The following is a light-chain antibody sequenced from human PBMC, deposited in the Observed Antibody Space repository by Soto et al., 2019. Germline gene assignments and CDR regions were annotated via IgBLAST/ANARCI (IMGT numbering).Light chain of an antibody. CDR3: QQGGT. J-gene: IGKJ5*01. CDR2: DAS. V-gene: IGKV3-11*01. CDR1: QSVRSY. Sequence: PGARATLSCRASQSVRSYLGWYQQRPGQAPRLLIYDASNRVTGIPTRFSGSGSGTDFTLTISSLEPEDFAVYYCQQGGTFGQGTRLEIK.